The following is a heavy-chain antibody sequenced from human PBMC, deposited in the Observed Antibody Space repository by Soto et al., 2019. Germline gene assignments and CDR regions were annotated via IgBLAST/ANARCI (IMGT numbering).Heavy chain of an antibody. D-gene: IGHD2-15*01. Sequence: EVHLVESGGGLVQPGGSLRLSCAASGFTVSSKYMSWVRQAPGKGLEWVSLIQSGGPTYYADCAKGRFTISRDTSENTLHLQMDSLRAEDTAVYYCARDDVLCDGGRCYGVPLDVWGKWTTVSVSS. CDR3: ARDDVLCDGGRCYGVPLDV. CDR2: IQSGGPT. CDR1: GFTVSSKY. V-gene: IGHV3-66*01. J-gene: IGHJ6*04.